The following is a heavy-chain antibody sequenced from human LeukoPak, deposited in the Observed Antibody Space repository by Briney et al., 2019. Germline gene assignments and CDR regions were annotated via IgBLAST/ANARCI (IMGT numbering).Heavy chain of an antibody. D-gene: IGHD2-21*02. CDR1: GGSISSYF. V-gene: IGHV4-59*08. Sequence: SETLSLTCTVSGGSISSYFWSWIRQPPGKGLQWIGYIYYSGSTIYNPSLKSRVTISVDTSKNQFSLKLSSVTAADTAVYYCARQFGPVVTATFDYWGQGTLVTVSS. J-gene: IGHJ4*01. CDR2: IYYSGST. CDR3: ARQFGPVVTATFDY.